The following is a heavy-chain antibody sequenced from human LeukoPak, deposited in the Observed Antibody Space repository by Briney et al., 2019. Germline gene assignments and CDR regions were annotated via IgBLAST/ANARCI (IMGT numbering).Heavy chain of an antibody. CDR1: GGSISSGGYY. V-gene: IGHV4-31*03. D-gene: IGHD3-10*01. CDR3: ARGAGSVVRGVRFDY. CDR2: IYYSGST. Sequence: PSETLSLTCTVSGGSISSGGYYWSWIRQHPGKGLEWIGYIYYSGSTYYNPSLKSRVTISVDTSKNQFSLKLSSVTAAGTAVYYCARGAGSVVRGVRFDYWGQGTLVTVSS. J-gene: IGHJ4*02.